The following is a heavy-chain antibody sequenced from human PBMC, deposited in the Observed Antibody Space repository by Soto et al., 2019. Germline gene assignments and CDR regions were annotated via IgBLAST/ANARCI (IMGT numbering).Heavy chain of an antibody. Sequence: SETLSLTCSVSGGSISSGDYYWNWIRQPPGKGLEWIGEINHSGSTNYNPSLKSRVTISVDTSKNQFSLKLSSVTAADTAVYYCARTYSSSWSPFEYWGQGTLVTVSS. CDR3: ARTYSSSWSPFEY. CDR2: INHSGST. CDR1: GGSISSGDYY. J-gene: IGHJ4*02. V-gene: IGHV4-39*07. D-gene: IGHD6-13*01.